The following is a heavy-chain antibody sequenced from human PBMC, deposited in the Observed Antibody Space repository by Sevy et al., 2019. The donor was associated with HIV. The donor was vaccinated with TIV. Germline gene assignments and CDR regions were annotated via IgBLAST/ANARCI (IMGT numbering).Heavy chain of an antibody. CDR1: GFTFGDYC. CDR2: IRNKPYGETT. J-gene: IGHJ3*02. V-gene: IGHV3-49*03. CDR3: VRETVTMIRGKEDGFDI. D-gene: IGHD3-10*01. Sequence: GGSLRLSCTGSGFTFGDYCISWFRQAPGKGLEWVGAIRNKPYGETTEYAASVKDRFTISRDDSKSIAYLQMNSLKTEDTAVYYCVRETVTMIRGKEDGFDIWGQGTMVTVSS.